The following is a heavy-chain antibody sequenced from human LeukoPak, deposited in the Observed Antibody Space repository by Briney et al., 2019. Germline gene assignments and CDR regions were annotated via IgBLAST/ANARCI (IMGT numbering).Heavy chain of an antibody. D-gene: IGHD3-3*01. CDR2: IRYDGSNK. J-gene: IGHJ4*02. Sequence: GGSLRLSCTASGFTFSSYGMHWVRQAPGKGLEWVAFIRYDGSNKFYADSVKGRFTISRDNSKNTLYLQMNSLRAEDTAVYYCAKGPDQIYVFWSGYYLDYWGQGTLVTVSS. CDR3: AKGPDQIYVFWSGYYLDY. V-gene: IGHV3-30*02. CDR1: GFTFSSYG.